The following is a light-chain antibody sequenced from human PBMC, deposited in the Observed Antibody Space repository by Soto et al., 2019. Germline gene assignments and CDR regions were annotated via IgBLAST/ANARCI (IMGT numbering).Light chain of an antibody. CDR2: DAS. CDR1: QYISTS. CDR3: QQSYSTPT. Sequence: DIQMTQSPSSLSASVGDRVTITCRASQYISTSLNWYQQKPGNAPNLLIYDASRLQSGVPSWFSGSGSGTDFTLTITSLQPEDFGTYYCQQSYSTPTCGQGKRVDIK. V-gene: IGKV1-39*01. J-gene: IGKJ5*01.